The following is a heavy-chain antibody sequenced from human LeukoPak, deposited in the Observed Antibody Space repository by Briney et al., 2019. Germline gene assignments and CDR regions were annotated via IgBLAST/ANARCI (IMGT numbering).Heavy chain of an antibody. V-gene: IGHV3-7*03. D-gene: IGHD3-16*01. J-gene: IGHJ6*02. CDR1: GFTFSSYW. CDR2: INHNGNVI. CDR3: ARGGGLDV. Sequence: GGSLRLSCAASGFTFSSYWMNWARQAPGKGLEWVASINHNGNVIYYVDSVKGRFSISRDNAKNSLYLQMSNLRAEDTAVYSCARGGGLDVWGQGATVTVSS.